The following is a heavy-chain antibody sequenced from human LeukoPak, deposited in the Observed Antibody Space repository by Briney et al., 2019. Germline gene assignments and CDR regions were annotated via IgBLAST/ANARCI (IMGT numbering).Heavy chain of an antibody. CDR3: AVYDSSGYPLIDY. Sequence: GASVKDACKASGYTFTGYYMHWVRQAPGQGLEWMGWINPNSGGTNYAQKFQGRVTMTRDTSISTAYMELSRLRSDDTAVYYCAVYDSSGYPLIDYWGQGTLVTVSS. CDR1: GYTFTGYY. J-gene: IGHJ4*02. D-gene: IGHD3-22*01. V-gene: IGHV1-2*02. CDR2: INPNSGGT.